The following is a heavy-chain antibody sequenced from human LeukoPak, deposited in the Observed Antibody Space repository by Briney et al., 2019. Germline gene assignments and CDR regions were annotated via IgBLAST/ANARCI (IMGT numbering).Heavy chain of an antibody. CDR1: GFIFSSYW. CDR2: IYPGDSDT. Sequence: GASLQISRQGSGFIFSSYWIARVRAVPGKGLEWMGIIYPGDSDTRYSPSFQGQVTISADKSISTAYLQWSSLKASDTAIYYCARRAGSCSGGSCYSDHWGQGTLVTVSS. J-gene: IGHJ4*02. D-gene: IGHD2-15*01. CDR3: ARRAGSCSGGSCYSDH. V-gene: IGHV5-51*01.